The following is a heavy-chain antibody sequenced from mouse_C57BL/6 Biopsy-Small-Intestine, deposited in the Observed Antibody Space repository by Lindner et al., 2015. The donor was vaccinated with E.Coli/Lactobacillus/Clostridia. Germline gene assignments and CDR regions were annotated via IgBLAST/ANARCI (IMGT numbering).Heavy chain of an antibody. CDR3: ARGYYDPAWFAY. J-gene: IGHJ3*01. CDR1: GFNIKDDY. V-gene: IGHV14-3*01. CDR2: IDPANGNT. D-gene: IGHD2-4*01. Sequence: VQLQESGAELVRPGASVKLSSTASGFNIKDDYMHWVKQRPEQGLEWIGRIDPANGNTKYAPKFQDKATITADTSSNTAYLQLSSLTSEDTAVYYCARGYYDPAWFAYWGQGTLVTVSA.